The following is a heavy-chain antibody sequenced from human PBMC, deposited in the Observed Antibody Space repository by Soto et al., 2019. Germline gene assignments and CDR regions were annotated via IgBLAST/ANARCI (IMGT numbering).Heavy chain of an antibody. CDR1: GLTFSSYA. D-gene: IGHD3-16*01. V-gene: IGHV3-23*01. CDR2: INNSGGST. J-gene: IGHJ5*01. CDR3: AKPPAKSILGGVS. Sequence: GGSLRLSCAASGLTFSSYAMTWVRQAPGKGLEWVSTINNSGGSTWYADSVKGRFTISRDNSKNTLYLQMNSLRVDDTAVYYCAKPPAKSILGGVSWGHGTLVTVSS.